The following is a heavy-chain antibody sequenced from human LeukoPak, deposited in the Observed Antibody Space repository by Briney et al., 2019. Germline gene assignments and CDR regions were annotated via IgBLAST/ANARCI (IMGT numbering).Heavy chain of an antibody. D-gene: IGHD3-10*01. CDR2: IYYSGST. Sequence: SETLSLTCTVSGGSISSYYWSWIRQPPGKGLEWIGYIYYSGSTNYNPSLKSRVTISVDTSKNQFSLKLSSVTAADTAVYYCAGQYYYGSGIPMGGWFDPWGQGTLVTVSS. CDR3: AGQYYYGSGIPMGGWFDP. J-gene: IGHJ5*02. CDR1: GGSISSYY. V-gene: IGHV4-59*01.